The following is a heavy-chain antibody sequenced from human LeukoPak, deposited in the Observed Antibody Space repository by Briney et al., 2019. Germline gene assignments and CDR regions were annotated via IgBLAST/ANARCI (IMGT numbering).Heavy chain of an antibody. D-gene: IGHD1-26*01. V-gene: IGHV4-38-2*02. J-gene: IGHJ4*02. CDR2: IYHSGST. Sequence: SGTLSLTCTVSGYSISSGYYWGWIRQPPGKGLEWIGSIYHSGSTYYNPSLKSRVTISVDTSKNQFSLKLSSVTAADTAVYYCARVFSGSYFDYWGQGTLVTVSS. CDR1: GYSISSGYY. CDR3: ARVFSGSYFDY.